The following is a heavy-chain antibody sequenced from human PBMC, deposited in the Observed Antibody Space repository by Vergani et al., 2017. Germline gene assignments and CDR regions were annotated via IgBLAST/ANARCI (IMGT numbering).Heavy chain of an antibody. D-gene: IGHD3-10*01. Sequence: QLQLQESGSGLVKPSQTLSLTCAVSGGSISSGGYSWSWIRQPPGKGLEWIGYIYHSGSTYYNPSLKSRVTISVDTSKNQFSLKLSSVTAADTAVYYCGRVADFYGLGSRLLDLWGQGILVTVSS. CDR3: GRVADFYGLGSRLLDL. J-gene: IGHJ5*02. V-gene: IGHV4-30-2*01. CDR1: GGSISSGGYS. CDR2: IYHSGST.